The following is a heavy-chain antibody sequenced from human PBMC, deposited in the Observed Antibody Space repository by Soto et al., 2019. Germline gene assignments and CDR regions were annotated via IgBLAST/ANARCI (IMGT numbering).Heavy chain of an antibody. J-gene: IGHJ4*02. CDR2: IYYSGST. V-gene: IGHV4-61*08. CDR1: GGSVSSNGYY. CDR3: AAGGGLPRYY. D-gene: IGHD5-12*01. Sequence: SETQSLTCTVSGGSVSSNGYYWSWIRQPPGKGLEWIGYIYYSGSTYYNPSLKSRVTISVDRSKNQFSLKLSSVTAADTAVYYCAAGGGLPRYYWGQGTLVTVSS.